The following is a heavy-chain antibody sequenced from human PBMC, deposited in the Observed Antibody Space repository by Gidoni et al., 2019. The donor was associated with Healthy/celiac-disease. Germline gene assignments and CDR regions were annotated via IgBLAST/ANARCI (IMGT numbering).Heavy chain of an antibody. J-gene: IGHJ5*02. Sequence: QVQLVQSGAEVKKPGASVKVSCKASGYTFTGYYMHWVRQAPGQGFEWMGWINPNSGGTNYAQKFQGRVTMTRDTSISTAYMELSRLRSDDTAVYYCARDRCSGGSCYSDWFDPWGQGTLVTVSS. D-gene: IGHD2-15*01. CDR2: INPNSGGT. CDR3: ARDRCSGGSCYSDWFDP. V-gene: IGHV1-2*02. CDR1: GYTFTGYY.